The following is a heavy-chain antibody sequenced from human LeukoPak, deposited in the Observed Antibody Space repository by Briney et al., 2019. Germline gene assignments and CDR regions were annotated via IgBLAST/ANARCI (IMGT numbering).Heavy chain of an antibody. Sequence: GGSLRLSCAATGFSVSSNFMTWVRQAPGKGLECVAIINTDGTTYYAESVKGRFTISRDNSKNTLYLQMSSLRAEDTAVYFCARDPWRSGLCGGWAQGTQVIVSS. D-gene: IGHD3-10*01. J-gene: IGHJ4*02. CDR1: GFSVSSNF. V-gene: IGHV3-53*01. CDR2: INTDGTT. CDR3: ARDPWRSGLCGG.